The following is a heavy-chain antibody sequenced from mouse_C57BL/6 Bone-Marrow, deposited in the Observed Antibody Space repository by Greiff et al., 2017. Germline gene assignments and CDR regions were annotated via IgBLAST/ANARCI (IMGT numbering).Heavy chain of an antibody. J-gene: IGHJ3*01. CDR2: IDPSDSYT. Sequence: VQLQQPGAELVMPGASVKLSCKASGYTFTSYWLHWVKQRPGQGLEWIGEIDPSDSYTNYNQKFKGKSTLTVDKSSSTAYMQLSSLTSEACAVYYCARRSSGVPGFAYWGQGTLGTVSA. CDR1: GYTFTSYW. D-gene: IGHD3-2*02. V-gene: IGHV1-69*01. CDR3: ARRSSGVPGFAY.